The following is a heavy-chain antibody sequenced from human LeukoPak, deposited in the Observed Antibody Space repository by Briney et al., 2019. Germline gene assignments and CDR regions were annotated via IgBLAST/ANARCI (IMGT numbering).Heavy chain of an antibody. Sequence: GGSLRLSYAASGFTFSRYGMHWVRQAPGKGLEWVAVIWYDGTNIKYADSVKGRFTVSRDNSKNTLYLQMNSLRAEDTAVYYCARDRAYSGGDPKHFDYWGQGTLVTVSS. V-gene: IGHV3-33*01. J-gene: IGHJ4*02. CDR3: ARDRAYSGGDPKHFDY. CDR2: IWYDGTNI. CDR1: GFTFSRYG. D-gene: IGHD1-26*01.